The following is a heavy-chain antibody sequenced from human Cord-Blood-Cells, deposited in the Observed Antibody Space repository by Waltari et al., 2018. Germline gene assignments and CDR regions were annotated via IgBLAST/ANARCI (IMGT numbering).Heavy chain of an antibody. CDR2: MRSKANRYAT. J-gene: IGHJ6*04. Sequence: EVQLVESGGGLVQPGGSLKLSCAASGFTFSGFALSWVRQASGKGREWVGRMRSKANRYATAYAASVKGRFTISRDDSKNTAYLQMNSLKTEDTAVYYCTTPYYDGDVWGKGTTVTVSS. V-gene: IGHV3-73*02. CDR1: GFTFSGFA. CDR3: TTPYYDGDV. D-gene: IGHD3-3*01.